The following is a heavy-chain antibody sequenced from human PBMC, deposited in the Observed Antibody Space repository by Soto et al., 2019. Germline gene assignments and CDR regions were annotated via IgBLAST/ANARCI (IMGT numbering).Heavy chain of an antibody. V-gene: IGHV1-69*13. CDR1: GGTFSSYA. D-gene: IGHD3-9*01. CDR3: ARDLVYDILTSGYFDY. Sequence: GASVKVSCKASGGTFSSYAISWVRPAPGQGLEWMGGIIPIFGTANYAQKFQGRVTITADESTSTAYMELSSLRSEDTAVYYCARDLVYDILTSGYFDYWGQGTLVTVSS. CDR2: IIPIFGTA. J-gene: IGHJ4*02.